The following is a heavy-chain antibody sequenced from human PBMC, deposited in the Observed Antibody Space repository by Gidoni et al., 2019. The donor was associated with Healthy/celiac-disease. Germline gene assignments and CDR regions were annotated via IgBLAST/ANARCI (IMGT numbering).Heavy chain of an antibody. D-gene: IGHD5-12*01. Sequence: EVQLVESGGVVVQPGGSLRLSCAASGFTFEDYAMHWVRQAPGKGLEWVSLISWDGGSTYYADSVKGRFTISRDNSKNSLYLQMNSLRAEDTALYYCAKEQGVAKDYYYGMDVWGQGTTVTVSS. CDR1: GFTFEDYA. J-gene: IGHJ6*02. CDR3: AKEQGVAKDYYYGMDV. V-gene: IGHV3-43D*03. CDR2: ISWDGGST.